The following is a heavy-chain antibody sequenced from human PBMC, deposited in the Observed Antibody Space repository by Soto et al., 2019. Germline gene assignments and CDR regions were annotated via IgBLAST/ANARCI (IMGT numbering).Heavy chain of an antibody. J-gene: IGHJ5*02. CDR2: ISGSGGST. CDR1: GFTFSSYA. V-gene: IGHV3-23*01. Sequence: GESLKISCAASGFTFSSYAMSWVRQAPGKGLEWVSAISGSGGSTYYADSVKGRFTISRDNSKNTLYLQMNSLRAEDTAVYYCANAVAARRWFDPWGQGTLVTVSS. CDR3: ANAVAARRWFDP. D-gene: IGHD6-6*01.